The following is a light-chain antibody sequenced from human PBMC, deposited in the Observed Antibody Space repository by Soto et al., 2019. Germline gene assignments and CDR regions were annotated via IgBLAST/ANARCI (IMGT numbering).Light chain of an antibody. CDR3: QQSSSTPYT. CDR2: VAS. V-gene: IGKV1-39*01. Sequence: DIQMTQSPSSLSASVGDRVTITGRASQSISSNVNRYQQKPGEAPKLLIYVASSLQSGVPSRFSGSASGTDYTLTISSLQPDDFATYYCQQSSSTPYTFGQGTKLEIE. CDR1: QSISSN. J-gene: IGKJ2*01.